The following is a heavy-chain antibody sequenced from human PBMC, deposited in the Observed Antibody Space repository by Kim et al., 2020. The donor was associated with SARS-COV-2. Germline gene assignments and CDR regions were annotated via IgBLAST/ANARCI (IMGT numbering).Heavy chain of an antibody. J-gene: IGHJ4*02. V-gene: IGHV3-21*01. Sequence: GGSLRLSCAASGFTFSSYSMNWVRQAPGKGLEWVSSISSSSSYIYYADSVKGRFTISRDNAKNSLYLQMNSLRAEDTAVYYCARDLGFGPGNYYLLYYFDYWGQGTLVTVSS. CDR3: ARDLGFGPGNYYLLYYFDY. CDR1: GFTFSSYS. CDR2: ISSSSSYI. D-gene: IGHD3-10*01.